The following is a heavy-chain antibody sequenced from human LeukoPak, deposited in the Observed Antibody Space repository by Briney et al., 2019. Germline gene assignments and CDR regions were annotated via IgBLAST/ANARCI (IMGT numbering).Heavy chain of an antibody. J-gene: IGHJ6*02. CDR3: ARDQRQSQNYYYGMDV. D-gene: IGHD4-11*01. V-gene: IGHV3-64*01. CDR1: GFTFSGYA. Sequence: GGSLRLSCAASGFTFSGYAMHWVRQAPGKGLEYVSAISHNGGNTYYANAVKGRLTVSRDNSKNTLYLQMGSLRAEDMAVYFCARDQRQSQNYYYGMDVWGQGTTVTVSS. CDR2: ISHNGGNT.